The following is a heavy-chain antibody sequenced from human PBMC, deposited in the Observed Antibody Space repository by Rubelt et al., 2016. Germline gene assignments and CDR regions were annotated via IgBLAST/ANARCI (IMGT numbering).Heavy chain of an antibody. J-gene: IGHJ6*02. CDR1: GTTFNSYG. CDR3: ARVGEDVVVPAAIVYYYYGMDV. D-gene: IGHD2-2*01. Sequence: QVQLVQSGAEVKRPGSSVKVSCKASGTTFNSYGIGWVRQAPGQGLEWMGRIVPILAIANYAQQFQGRVTLTADKSTNTAHLELTSLTSDETAVYYCARVGEDVVVPAAIVYYYYGMDVWGQGTTVTVSS. CDR2: IVPILAIA. V-gene: IGHV1-69*04.